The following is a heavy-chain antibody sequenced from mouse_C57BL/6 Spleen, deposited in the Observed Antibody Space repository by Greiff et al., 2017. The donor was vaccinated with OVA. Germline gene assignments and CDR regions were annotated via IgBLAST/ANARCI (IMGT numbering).Heavy chain of an antibody. Sequence: QVQLQQPGAELVRPGSSVKLSCKASGYTFTSYWMDWVKQRPGQGLEWIGNIYPSDSEPHYNQKFKDKATLTVDKSSRTSYMQLSSLTSEYSAVYYCARSVRVEDYDVWGTGTTVTVAS. CDR1: GYTFTSYW. CDR3: ARSVRVEDYDV. V-gene: IGHV1-61*01. D-gene: IGHD1-1*01. CDR2: IYPSDSEP. J-gene: IGHJ1*03.